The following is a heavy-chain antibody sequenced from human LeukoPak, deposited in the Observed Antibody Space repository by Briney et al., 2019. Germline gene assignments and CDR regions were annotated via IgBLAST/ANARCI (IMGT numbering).Heavy chain of an antibody. Sequence: PGRSLRLSCAASGFTLSSYAMHWVRQAPGKGLEWVAVISYDGSNKYYADSVKGRFTISRDNSRNTLYLQMNSLRAEDTAVYYCARGGYYDSPILDYWGQGTLVTVSS. D-gene: IGHD3-22*01. CDR1: GFTLSSYA. CDR2: ISYDGSNK. CDR3: ARGGYYDSPILDY. J-gene: IGHJ4*02. V-gene: IGHV3-30-3*01.